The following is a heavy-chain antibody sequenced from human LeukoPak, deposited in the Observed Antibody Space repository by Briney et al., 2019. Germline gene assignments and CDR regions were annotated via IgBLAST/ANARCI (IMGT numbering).Heavy chain of an antibody. D-gene: IGHD6-13*01. Sequence: PSETLSLTCSVSGGSINSSSYYWAWIRQPPGKGLGWIGSINYSGSTYYNPSLKSRVTISVDTSKNQFSLNLSSVTAADTAVYYCARDRPGGSSLDYWGQGTLVTVSS. J-gene: IGHJ4*02. CDR3: ARDRPGGSSLDY. CDR2: INYSGST. V-gene: IGHV4-39*07. CDR1: GGSINSSSYY.